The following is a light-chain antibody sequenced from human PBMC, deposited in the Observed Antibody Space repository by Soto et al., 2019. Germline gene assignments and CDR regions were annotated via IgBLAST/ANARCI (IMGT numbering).Light chain of an antibody. CDR2: KAS. V-gene: IGKV1-5*03. J-gene: IGKJ1*01. Sequence: MRQSPATLSVSPGDRVTITCRASQTISSWLAWYQQKPGKAPKLLIYKASTLKSGVPSRFSGSGSGTEFTLTISSLQPDDFATYYCQHYNSYSEAFGQGTKVDI. CDR1: QTISSW. CDR3: QHYNSYSEA.